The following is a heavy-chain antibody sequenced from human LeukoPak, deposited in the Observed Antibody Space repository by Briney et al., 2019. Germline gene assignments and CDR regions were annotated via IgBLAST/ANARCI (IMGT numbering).Heavy chain of an antibody. CDR1: GYTFTGYY. Sequence: GASVKVSCKASGYTFTGYYMHWVRQAPGQGLEWMGWINPNSGGTNYAQKFQGRVTMTRDTSISTAYMELSRLRSDDTAVYYCARDPDGPLIYTQHWSEGTPVTVSA. CDR2: INPNSGGT. D-gene: IGHD3-16*01. J-gene: IGHJ1*01. V-gene: IGHV1-2*02. CDR3: ARDPDGPLIYTQH.